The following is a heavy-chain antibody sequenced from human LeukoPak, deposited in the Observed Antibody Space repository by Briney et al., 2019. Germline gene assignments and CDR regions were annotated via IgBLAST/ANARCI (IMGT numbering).Heavy chain of an antibody. D-gene: IGHD4-17*01. CDR3: ARARTTRGFDY. V-gene: IGHV3-33*01. J-gene: IGHJ4*02. CDR1: GFTFDSYG. CDR2: IWYDGSNK. Sequence: GGSLRLSCAASGFTFDSYGIHWVRQAPGKGLEWVAFIWYDGSNKYYAVAVKGRFTISRDNSKNTLYLQMNSLRAEDTAVYYCARARTTRGFDYWGQGTLVTVSS.